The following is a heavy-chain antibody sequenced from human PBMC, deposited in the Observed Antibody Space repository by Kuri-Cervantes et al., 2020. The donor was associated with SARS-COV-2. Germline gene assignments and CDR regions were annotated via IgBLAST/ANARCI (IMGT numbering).Heavy chain of an antibody. J-gene: IGHJ6*03. CDR2: VHSSGST. Sequence: SHGSITSNFWTWIRQPPGRGLEWIGDVHSSGSTNYNPSLESRVTISTDTSKNQFSLRLNSVTAADTAVYYCARAAGDQGEYYYYYYMDVWGKGTTVTVSS. CDR3: ARAAGDQGEYYYYYYMDV. V-gene: IGHV4-59*01. CDR1: HGSITSNF. D-gene: IGHD7-27*01.